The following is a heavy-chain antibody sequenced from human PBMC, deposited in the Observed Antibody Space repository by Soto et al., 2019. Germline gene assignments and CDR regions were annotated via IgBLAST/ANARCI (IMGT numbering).Heavy chain of an antibody. CDR2: ISPSGGST. D-gene: IGHD4-4*01. CDR1: GYTFSNYY. V-gene: IGHV1-46*01. J-gene: IGHJ4*02. Sequence: QVQLVQSGAEVKKPGASVRVSCKASGYTFSNYYMHWVRQAPGQGHEWMGIISPSGGSTTYAQKFQGRVTMTRDTSTSTVYMELSSLRSEDTAVYYCARYDYNGYYFDYWGQGTLVTVSS. CDR3: ARYDYNGYYFDY.